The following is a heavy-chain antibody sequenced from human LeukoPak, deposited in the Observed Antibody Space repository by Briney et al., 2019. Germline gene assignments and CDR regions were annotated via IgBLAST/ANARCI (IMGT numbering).Heavy chain of an antibody. CDR3: VGLVEPLDY. Sequence: ASVKVSCKASGYTFTSSIISRVRQAPGQGLEWMGWISPYNGNTNYAQKLQGRVTMTTDTSTSTAYMELSSLRSDDTAVYYCVGLVEPLDYWGQGTLVTVSS. J-gene: IGHJ4*02. CDR1: GYTFTSSI. V-gene: IGHV1-18*01. CDR2: ISPYNGNT. D-gene: IGHD2-8*02.